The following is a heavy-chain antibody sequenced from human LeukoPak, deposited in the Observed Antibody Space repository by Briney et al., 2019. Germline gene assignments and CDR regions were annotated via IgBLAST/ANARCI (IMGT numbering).Heavy chain of an antibody. V-gene: IGHV3-21*01. D-gene: IGHD1-26*01. Sequence: GGSLRLSCAGSEFTFRSYSMHWVRQAPGKGLEWVSSISGSSSDIYCADSVKGRFTISRDNSKNSLYLQMKSLRAEDTALYYCAKMGTSGSYPYYFDYWGQGTLVTVSS. J-gene: IGHJ4*02. CDR2: ISGSSSDI. CDR1: EFTFRSYS. CDR3: AKMGTSGSYPYYFDY.